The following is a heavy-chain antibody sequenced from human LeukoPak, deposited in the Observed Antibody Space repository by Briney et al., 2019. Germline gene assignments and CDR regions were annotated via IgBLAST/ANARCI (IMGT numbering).Heavy chain of an antibody. CDR2: IYSDGTT. D-gene: IGHD3-9*01. CDR3: AREHYNLLTGRGGYFDY. CDR1: GFTVRSNY. J-gene: IGHJ4*02. V-gene: IGHV3-53*01. Sequence: GGSLRLSCAVSGFTVRSNYMNWVRQAPGKGLEWVSVIYSDGTTYYADSVKGRFTISRDNSKSTLYLQMNSLRAEDTAVYYCAREHYNLLTGRGGYFDYWGQGTLVTVSS.